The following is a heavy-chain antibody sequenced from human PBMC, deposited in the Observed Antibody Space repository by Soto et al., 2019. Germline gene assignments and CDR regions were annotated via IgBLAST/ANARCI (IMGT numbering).Heavy chain of an antibody. CDR1: GFTFSSYA. J-gene: IGHJ4*02. CDR3: AKGFVEMATIDY. CDR2: ISGSGGST. Sequence: LRLSCAASGFTFSSYAMSWVRQSPGKGLEWVSAISGSGGSTYYADSVKGRFTISRDNSKNTLYVQMNSLRADDTAVYYCAKGFVEMATIDYWGQGTLVTVSS. D-gene: IGHD2-15*01. V-gene: IGHV3-23*01.